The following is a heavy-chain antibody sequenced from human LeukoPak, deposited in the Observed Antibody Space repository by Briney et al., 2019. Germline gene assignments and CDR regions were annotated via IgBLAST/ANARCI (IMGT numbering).Heavy chain of an antibody. Sequence: ASVKVSCKASGYTFTGYYMHWVRQAPGQGLEWMGWINPNSGGTNYAQKFQGRVTMTRGTSISTAYMELSRLRSDDTAVYYCAREIVVPAAIRGGNWFDPWGQGTLVTVSS. CDR3: AREIVVPAAIRGGNWFDP. CDR1: GYTFTGYY. CDR2: INPNSGGT. V-gene: IGHV1-2*02. D-gene: IGHD2-2*02. J-gene: IGHJ5*02.